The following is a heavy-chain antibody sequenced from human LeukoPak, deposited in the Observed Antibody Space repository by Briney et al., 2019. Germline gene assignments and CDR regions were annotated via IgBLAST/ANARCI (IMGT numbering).Heavy chain of an antibody. CDR2: IWYDGSNK. CDR3: ARGAYCSDDSCRGAFDI. Sequence: GGSLRLSCAASGFAFSTYAMYWVRQAPGKGLEWVTVIWYDGSNKYYADSVKGRFTISRDNSKNTLYLQMNSLRAEDTAVYYCARGAYCSDDSCRGAFDIWGQGTMVTVSS. J-gene: IGHJ3*02. V-gene: IGHV3-33*01. CDR1: GFAFSTYA. D-gene: IGHD2-15*01.